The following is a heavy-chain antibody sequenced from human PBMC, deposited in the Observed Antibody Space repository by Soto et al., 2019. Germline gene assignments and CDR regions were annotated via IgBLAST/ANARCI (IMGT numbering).Heavy chain of an antibody. CDR2: IYHSGST. CDR1: NPSITSSGYY. CDR3: ARMSGTYYVPDY. Sequence: QVQLQESGPRLVEASQTLSLTCTVSNPSITSSGYYWSWVRQPPGKRLEWIGYIYHSGSTFYSPSLQSRLTMSVDTSKNQFSLTLRSVTAADTAVYHCARMSGTYYVPDYWGQGTLVTVSS. J-gene: IGHJ4*02. D-gene: IGHD1-26*01. V-gene: IGHV4-31*03.